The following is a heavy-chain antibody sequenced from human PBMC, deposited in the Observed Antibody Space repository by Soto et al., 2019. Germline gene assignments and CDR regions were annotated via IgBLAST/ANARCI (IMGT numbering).Heavy chain of an antibody. CDR3: ARVYYSSGRSLDY. Sequence: QVHLQESGPGLVKPSQTLSLTCTVSGGSISSAGYYWSWIRQHPGKGLEWIGYIYYSGSTYYNPSLKSRVTMSVDTSKNQFALKLASVTAADTAVYYCARVYYSSGRSLDYWGQGTLVTVSS. V-gene: IGHV4-31*03. CDR1: GGSISSAGYY. CDR2: IYYSGST. D-gene: IGHD3-10*01. J-gene: IGHJ4*02.